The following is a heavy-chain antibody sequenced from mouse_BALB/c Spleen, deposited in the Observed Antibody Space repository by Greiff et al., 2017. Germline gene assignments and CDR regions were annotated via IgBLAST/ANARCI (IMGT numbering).Heavy chain of an antibody. CDR1: GYSITSDYA. CDR2: ISYSGST. CDR3: ARSCTATPYYAMDD. D-gene: IGHD1-2*01. V-gene: IGHV3-2*02. J-gene: IGHJ4*01. Sequence: EVQLQESGPGLVKPSQSLSLTCTVTGYSITSDYAWNWIRQFPGNKLEWMGYISYSGSTSYNPSLKSRISITRDTSKNQFFLQLNSVTTEDTATYYCARSCTATPYYAMDDWGQGTSVTVSS.